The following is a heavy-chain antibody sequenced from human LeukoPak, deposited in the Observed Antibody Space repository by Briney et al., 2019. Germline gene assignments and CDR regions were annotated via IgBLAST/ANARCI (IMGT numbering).Heavy chain of an antibody. CDR3: ARVLGSSATGYYFDY. J-gene: IGHJ4*02. V-gene: IGHV1-18*01. Sequence: GASVQVSCKASGYTFTSYGISWVRQAPGQGLEWMGWISAYNGNTNYAQKLQGRVAMTTDTSTSTAYMELRSLRSDDTAVYYCARVLGSSATGYYFDYWGQGTLVTVSS. CDR2: ISAYNGNT. D-gene: IGHD6-19*01. CDR1: GYTFTSYG.